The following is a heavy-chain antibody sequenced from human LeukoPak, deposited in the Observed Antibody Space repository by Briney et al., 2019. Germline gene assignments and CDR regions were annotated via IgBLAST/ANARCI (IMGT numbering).Heavy chain of an antibody. J-gene: IGHJ3*02. CDR3: ARGGSDHAFDI. CDR1: RFTFSSYW. V-gene: IGHV3-74*01. CDR2: IGNDGSDT. D-gene: IGHD3-10*01. Sequence: GGSLRLSCAASRFTFSSYWFHWVRQAPGKGLVWVSRIGNDGSDTIYADSVKGRFTISRDNAKSTLYLQMNSLKAEDTAVYYCARGGSDHAFDIWGQGTMVTVSS.